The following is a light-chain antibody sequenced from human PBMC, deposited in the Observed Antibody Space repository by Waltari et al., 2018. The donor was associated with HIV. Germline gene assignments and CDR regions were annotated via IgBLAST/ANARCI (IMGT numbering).Light chain of an antibody. CDR2: GAS. V-gene: IGKV3-15*01. J-gene: IGKJ4*01. CDR3: QQYNNWPPLT. Sequence: EIVMTQSPATLSVSPGERATLSCRASQSVSSNLAWYQQKPGQAPRLLIYGASTSATGIPARFSGSGSGTEFTLTISSLQSEDFAVYYCQQYNNWPPLTFGGGTKVRSN. CDR1: QSVSSN.